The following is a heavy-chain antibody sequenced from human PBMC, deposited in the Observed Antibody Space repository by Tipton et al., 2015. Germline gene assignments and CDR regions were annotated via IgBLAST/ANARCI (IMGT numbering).Heavy chain of an antibody. CDR1: GFTFSSYD. CDR2: ISFSGDTI. J-gene: IGHJ4*02. Sequence: SLRLSCAASGFTFSSYDFNWVRQAPGKGLEWISYISFSGDTICYADSVKGRFTISRDDAKNSLYLQLNSLRPEDTAVYYCTTMRIRLFDHWGQGSLGPVSS. CDR3: TTMRIRLFDH. V-gene: IGHV3-48*03.